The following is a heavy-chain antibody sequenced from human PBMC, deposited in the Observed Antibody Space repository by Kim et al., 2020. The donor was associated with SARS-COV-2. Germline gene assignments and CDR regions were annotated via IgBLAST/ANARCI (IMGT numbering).Heavy chain of an antibody. J-gene: IGHJ6*02. Sequence: KGRFTISRDNAKNSLYLKMNSLRAEDTALYYCAKDFLTGTYYYYYGMDVWGQGTTVTVSS. CDR3: AKDFLTGTYYYYYGMDV. D-gene: IGHD1-20*01. V-gene: IGHV3-9*01.